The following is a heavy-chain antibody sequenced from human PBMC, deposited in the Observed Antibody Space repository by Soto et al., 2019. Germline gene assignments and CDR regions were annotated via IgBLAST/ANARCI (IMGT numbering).Heavy chain of an antibody. CDR2: MSEDGNK. CDR1: GFTFSDFF. J-gene: IGHJ6*02. CDR3: TRWARTTGSTIPGVHV. D-gene: IGHD1-1*01. Sequence: QVRVVESGGGVVQPGRSLRLSCAASGFTFSDFFMHWVRQAPGKGLEWVAVMSEDGNKKEAESVTSRFTTSPDNPTGSLCLEMNSRRAEDTAVYYLTRWARTTGSTIPGVHVWG. V-gene: IGHV3-30-3*01.